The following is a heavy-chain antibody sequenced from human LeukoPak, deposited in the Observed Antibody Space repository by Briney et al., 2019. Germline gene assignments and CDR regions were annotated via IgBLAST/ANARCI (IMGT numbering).Heavy chain of an antibody. D-gene: IGHD1-1*01. CDR3: ARGRVRPPYYFDY. V-gene: IGHV4-31*03. CDR1: GGSISSGGYY. CDR2: IHYSGST. Sequence: SETLSLTCTVSGGSISSGGYYWSWIRQHPGKGLEWIGYIHYSGSTYYNPSLKSRVTISVDTSKNQFSLKLSSVTAADTAVYYCARGRVRPPYYFDYWGQGTLVTVSS. J-gene: IGHJ4*02.